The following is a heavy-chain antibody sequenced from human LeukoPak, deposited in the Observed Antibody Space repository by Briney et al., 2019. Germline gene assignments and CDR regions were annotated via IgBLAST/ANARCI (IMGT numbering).Heavy chain of an antibody. CDR2: ISAYNGNT. CDR3: AREPDYGDYLTHYYYMDV. D-gene: IGHD4-17*01. CDR1: GYTVTSYG. V-gene: IGHV1-18*01. J-gene: IGHJ6*03. Sequence: ASVKVSCKASGYTVTSYGISWVRQAPGQGLEWMGWISAYNGNTNYAQKLQGRVTMTTDTSTSTAYMELRSLRSDDTAVYYCAREPDYGDYLTHYYYMDVWGKGTTVTVSS.